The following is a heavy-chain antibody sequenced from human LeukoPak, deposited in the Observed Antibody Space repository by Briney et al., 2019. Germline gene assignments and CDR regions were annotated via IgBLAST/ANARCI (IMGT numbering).Heavy chain of an antibody. CDR1: GFTFSSHA. V-gene: IGHV3-30*04. J-gene: IGHJ6*03. CDR2: ISYDGSNK. Sequence: PGGSLRLSCAASGFTFSSHAMHWVRQAPGKGLEWVAVISYDGSNKYYADSVKGRFTISRDNSKNTLYLQMNSLRAEDTAVYYCAKDQKRGYSYGYLFYYYYMDVWGKGTTVTISS. D-gene: IGHD5-18*01. CDR3: AKDQKRGYSYGYLFYYYYMDV.